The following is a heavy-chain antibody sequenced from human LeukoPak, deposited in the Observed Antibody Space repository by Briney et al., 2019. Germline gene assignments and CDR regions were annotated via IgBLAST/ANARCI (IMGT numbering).Heavy chain of an antibody. CDR1: GFTISSNY. D-gene: IGHD3-22*01. V-gene: IGHV3-53*01. Sequence: GGSLRLSCAASGFTISSNYMSWVRQAPGKGLEWVSVIYSGGSTYYADSVKGRFTISRDNSKNTLYLQMNSLRAEDTAVYYCARAFGYDAFDIWGQGTMVTVSS. J-gene: IGHJ3*02. CDR2: IYSGGST. CDR3: ARAFGYDAFDI.